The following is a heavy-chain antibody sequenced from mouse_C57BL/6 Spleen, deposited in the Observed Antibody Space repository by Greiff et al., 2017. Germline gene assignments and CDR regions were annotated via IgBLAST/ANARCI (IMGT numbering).Heavy chain of an antibody. CDR2: IDPSDSYT. V-gene: IGHV1-69*01. Sequence: VQLQQPGAELVMPGASVKLSCKASGYTFTSYWMHWVKQRPGQGLEWIGEIDPSDSYTNYNQKFKGKSTLTVDKSSSPAYMQHTSLTSEDSAVYYCARSTTVVFDYWGQGTTLTVSS. CDR3: ARSTTVVFDY. D-gene: IGHD1-1*01. CDR1: GYTFTSYW. J-gene: IGHJ2*01.